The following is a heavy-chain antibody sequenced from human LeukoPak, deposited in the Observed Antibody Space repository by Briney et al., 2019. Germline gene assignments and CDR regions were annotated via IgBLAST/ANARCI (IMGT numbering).Heavy chain of an antibody. CDR2: IYPGDSDT. Sequence: GESLKISCKASGYSFTSNWIVWVRQTPGKGLEWMGIIYPGDSDTRYRPSFQGQVTISADKSISTAWLQWSSLKASDTAMYYCTRVGGTVVVPAAIDYWGQGTLVTVSS. J-gene: IGHJ4*02. CDR1: GYSFTSNW. CDR3: TRVGGTVVVPAAIDY. D-gene: IGHD2-2*01. V-gene: IGHV5-51*01.